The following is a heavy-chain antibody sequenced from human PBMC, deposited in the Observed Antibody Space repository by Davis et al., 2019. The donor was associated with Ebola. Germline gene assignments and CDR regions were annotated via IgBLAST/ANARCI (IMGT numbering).Heavy chain of an antibody. CDR1: GGSFSGYY. CDR2: INHSGST. V-gene: IGHV4-34*01. J-gene: IGHJ4*02. Sequence: MPGGSLRLSCAVYGGSFSGYYWGWIRQPPGKGLEWIGEINHSGSTNYNPSLKSRVTISVDTSKNQFSLKLRSVTAADTAVYYCARGKTYSVYWGQGTLVTVSS. CDR3: ARGKTYSVY.